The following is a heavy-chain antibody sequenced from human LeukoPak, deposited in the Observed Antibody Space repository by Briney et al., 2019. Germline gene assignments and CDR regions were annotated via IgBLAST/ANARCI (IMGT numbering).Heavy chain of an antibody. CDR1: GFTFSSYA. CDR3: AKPRLQLELRLLFDY. D-gene: IGHD1-7*01. J-gene: IGHJ4*02. CDR2: VSGGGSSI. Sequence: GGSLRLSCAASGFTFSSYAKSWVRQAPGKGLEWVSAVSGGGSSIHYADSVKGRFTISRDNSKNTLYLQMNSLRAEDTAVYYCAKPRLQLELRLLFDYWGQGTLVTVSS. V-gene: IGHV3-23*01.